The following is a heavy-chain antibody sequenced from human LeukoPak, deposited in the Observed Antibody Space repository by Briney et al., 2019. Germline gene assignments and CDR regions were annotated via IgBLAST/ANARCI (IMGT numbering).Heavy chain of an antibody. J-gene: IGHJ4*02. CDR2: IWFDGSVK. CDR1: GFTFNTHG. Sequence: GGSLRLSCTASGFTFNTHGMHWVRQAPGKGLEWVAAIWFDGSVKHYSDAVKGRFTISRDNSLNTLYLQMNSLRVEDTAMYYCAKDTAIQFLEPAFWGQGTLVTVSS. V-gene: IGHV3-33*06. CDR3: AKDTAIQFLEPAF. D-gene: IGHD3-3*01.